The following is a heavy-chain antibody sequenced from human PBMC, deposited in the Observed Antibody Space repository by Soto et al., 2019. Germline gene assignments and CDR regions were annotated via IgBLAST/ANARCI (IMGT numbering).Heavy chain of an antibody. D-gene: IGHD3-10*01. V-gene: IGHV3-9*01. CDR1: GFTFDDYA. CDR3: AKGYYYGFGGMDV. J-gene: IGHJ6*02. CDR2: ISWNSGSI. Sequence: LRLSCAASGFTFDDYAMHWVRQAPGKGLEWVSGISWNSGSIGYADSVKGRFTISRDNAKNSLYLQMNSLRAEDTALYYCAKGYYYGFGGMDVWGQGTTVTVSS.